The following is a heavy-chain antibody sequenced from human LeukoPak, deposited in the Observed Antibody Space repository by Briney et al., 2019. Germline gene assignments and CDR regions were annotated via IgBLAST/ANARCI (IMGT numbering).Heavy chain of an antibody. D-gene: IGHD3-3*01. V-gene: IGHV1-18*01. J-gene: IGHJ5*02. CDR3: ARDLSELRFLEWLSHDNWFDP. CDR2: ISAYNGNS. Sequence: ASVKVSCKASGYTFTSYGISWVRQAPGQGLEWMGWISAYNGNSNYAQKLQGRVTMTTDTSTSTAYMELRSLRSDDTAVYYCARDLSELRFLEWLSHDNWFDPWGQGTLVTVSS. CDR1: GYTFTSYG.